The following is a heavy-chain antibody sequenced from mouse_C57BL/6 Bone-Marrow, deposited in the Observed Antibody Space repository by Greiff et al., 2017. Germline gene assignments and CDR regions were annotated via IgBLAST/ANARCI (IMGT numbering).Heavy chain of an antibody. CDR2: IYPGDGST. CDR1: GYTFTSYD. J-gene: IGHJ1*03. D-gene: IGHD1-1*01. CDR3: ARVEFDGSSGDWYFDV. V-gene: IGHV1-85*01. Sequence: VQLQQSGPELVKPGASVKLSCKASGYTFTSYDINWVKQRPGQGLEWIGWIYPGDGSTKYNEKFKGKATLTVDTSSSTAYMELHSLTSEDSAVYFCARVEFDGSSGDWYFDVGGTGTTVTVSS.